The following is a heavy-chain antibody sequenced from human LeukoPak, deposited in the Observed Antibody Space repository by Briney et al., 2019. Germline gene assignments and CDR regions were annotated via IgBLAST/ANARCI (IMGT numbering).Heavy chain of an antibody. CDR3: ASSGRVATVGY. V-gene: IGHV4-59*01. D-gene: IGHD5-12*01. CDR1: GGSFSGYD. Sequence: SDTLSLTSAVYGGSFSGYDWGWIRQPPGKGLEWIGYIYYSGSTNYKPSLQSRVTISVDTSKNQFSLKLSSVTAEDTAVYYCASSGRVATVGYWGHGTLVTVSS. CDR2: IYYSGST. J-gene: IGHJ4*01.